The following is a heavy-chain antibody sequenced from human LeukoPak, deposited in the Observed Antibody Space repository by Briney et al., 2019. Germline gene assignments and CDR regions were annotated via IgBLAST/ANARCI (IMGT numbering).Heavy chain of an antibody. CDR2: IYYSGST. CDR3: ASNSGGSYWRYFDY. CDR1: GGSISSSSYY. V-gene: IGHV4-39*07. Sequence: PSETLSLTCTVSGGSISSSSYYWGWIRQPPGKGLEWIGSIYYSGSTYYNPSLKSRVTMSVDTSKNQFSLKLSSVTAADTAVYYCASNSGGSYWRYFDYWGQGTLVTVSS. J-gene: IGHJ4*02. D-gene: IGHD1-26*01.